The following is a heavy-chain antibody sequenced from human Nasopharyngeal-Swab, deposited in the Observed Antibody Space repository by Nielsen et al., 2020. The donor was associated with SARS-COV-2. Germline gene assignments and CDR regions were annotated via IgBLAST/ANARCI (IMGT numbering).Heavy chain of an antibody. V-gene: IGHV3-74*01. J-gene: IGHJ4*02. CDR1: GFSFSTFW. Sequence: GESLKISCAASGFSFSTFWMHWVRQVPGEGLVWVSRINTDGRRTNYAESVRGRFTISRDNSKNTLYLQMNSLRAEDTATYYCAKVFTAATGSYFDFWGQGTLVTVSS. CDR3: AKVFTAATGSYFDF. CDR2: INTDGRRT. D-gene: IGHD6-13*01.